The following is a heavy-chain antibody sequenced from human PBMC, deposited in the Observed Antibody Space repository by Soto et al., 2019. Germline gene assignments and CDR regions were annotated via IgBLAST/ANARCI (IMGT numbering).Heavy chain of an antibody. CDR2: INPNGGVT. J-gene: IGHJ6*03. CDR1: GDTFNDYY. V-gene: IGHV1-2*04. CDR3: ARESGGATATLDYYYFYMDV. D-gene: IGHD2-15*01. Sequence: QVQLVRSGVEVKRPGASVTVSCRSSGDTFNDYYIHWVRQAPGQGLEWMGWINPNGGVTKYAQKFQGWVIMTRDTSIRTVYMQLSRLRSDDTAVYYCARESGGATATLDYYYFYMDVWGTGTTVTVSS.